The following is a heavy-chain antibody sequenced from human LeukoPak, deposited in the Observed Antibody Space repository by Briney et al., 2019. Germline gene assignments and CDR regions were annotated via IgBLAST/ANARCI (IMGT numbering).Heavy chain of an antibody. V-gene: IGHV5-10-1*01. CDR1: GYTFTSYW. D-gene: IGHD3-22*01. J-gene: IGHJ4*02. CDR2: IDPSDSYT. Sequence: GESLRISCKGSGYTFTSYWITWLRQMPGKGLEWMGRIDPSDSYTKYSPSFEGHVTLSADTSTSTAYLQWSSLKASDTAMYYCARHYYYDSSTVEYWGQGTLVTVSS. CDR3: ARHYYYDSSTVEY.